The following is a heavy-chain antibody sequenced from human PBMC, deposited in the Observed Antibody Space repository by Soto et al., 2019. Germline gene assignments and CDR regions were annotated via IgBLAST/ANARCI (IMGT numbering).Heavy chain of an antibody. Sequence: KASETLSLTCAVYGGSISGHYWSWIRQPPGKGLEWIGEINHSGNTNYNPSLKSRVTMSVDTSENQFSLKLRSVTAADTAVYYCERGYDFWSGYYRQYNWFDPWGQGTLVTVAS. CDR2: INHSGNT. CDR3: ERGYDFWSGYYRQYNWFDP. V-gene: IGHV4-34*01. J-gene: IGHJ5*02. CDR1: GGSISGHY. D-gene: IGHD3-3*01.